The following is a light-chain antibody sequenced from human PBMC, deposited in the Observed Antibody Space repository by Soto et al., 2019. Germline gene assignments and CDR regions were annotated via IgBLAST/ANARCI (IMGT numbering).Light chain of an antibody. CDR2: GAS. CDR1: QSALYRSNNKNY. J-gene: IGKJ1*01. CDR3: QQYYGTPRT. V-gene: IGKV4-1*01. Sequence: IVMTQSPDSLAMSLGERATINCKFSQSALYRSNNKNYLAWYQQKPGQTPKLVIYGASIRESGVPDRFSGSGSGTDFTLTSSSLQTEDVAVYYCQQYYGTPRTFGQETKVEIK.